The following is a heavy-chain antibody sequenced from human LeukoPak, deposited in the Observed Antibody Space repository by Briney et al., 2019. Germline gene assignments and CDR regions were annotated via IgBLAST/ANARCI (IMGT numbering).Heavy chain of an antibody. J-gene: IGHJ6*02. D-gene: IGHD4-11*01. CDR3: ARDLVDYIESYYYGMDV. CDR1: GYTFSSYA. CDR2: INAGNGNT. Sequence: ASVKVSCKASGYTFSSYAMHWVRQAPGQRLEWMGWINAGNGNTKYSQKFQGRVTITRDTSASTAYMELSSLRSEDTAVYYCARDLVDYIESYYYGMDVWGQGTTVTVSS. V-gene: IGHV1-3*01.